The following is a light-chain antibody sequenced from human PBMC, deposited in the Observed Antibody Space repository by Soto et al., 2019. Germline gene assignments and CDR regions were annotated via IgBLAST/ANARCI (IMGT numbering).Light chain of an antibody. CDR1: QSVSSSY. V-gene: IGKV3D-20*01. CDR2: DAY. Sequence: EIVLTHSPATLSLSPGGTATVSFGASQSVSSSYLAWYQQKPGLEHRLIIYDAYSRATGIQDRFSGSGSGTDFTLTISRLEPEEFAVYYCQKYGSSHLTGGHGKRRAIK. J-gene: IGKJ5*01. CDR3: QKYGSSHLT.